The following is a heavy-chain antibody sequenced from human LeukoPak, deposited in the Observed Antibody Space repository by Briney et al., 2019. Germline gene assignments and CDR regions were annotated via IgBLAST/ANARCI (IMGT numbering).Heavy chain of an antibody. CDR3: ARALWGYNLIDYYYYYMDV. Sequence: PGGSLRLSCAASGFPFSSYRMNWVRQAPGKGLEWVSFISGSGTTIYYADSVKGRFTISRDNAKNSLYLQMNSLRAEDSAVYYCARALWGYNLIDYYYYYMDVWGKGTTVTVSS. J-gene: IGHJ6*03. CDR1: GFPFSSYR. V-gene: IGHV3-48*04. D-gene: IGHD5-24*01. CDR2: ISGSGTTI.